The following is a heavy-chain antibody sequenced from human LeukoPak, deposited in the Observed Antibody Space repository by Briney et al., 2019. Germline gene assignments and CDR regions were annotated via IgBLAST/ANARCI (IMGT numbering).Heavy chain of an antibody. J-gene: IGHJ4*02. CDR2: ISGSGGST. Sequence: PGGSLRLSCAASGFTFSSYAMSWVRQAPGKGLEWVSAISGSGGSTYYADSVKGRFTISRDNSKNTLFLQMNSLRAEDTAVYYCAKGRYSSSWYGGYFDYWGQGTLVTVSS. CDR3: AKGRYSSSWYGGYFDY. V-gene: IGHV3-23*01. D-gene: IGHD6-13*01. CDR1: GFTFSSYA.